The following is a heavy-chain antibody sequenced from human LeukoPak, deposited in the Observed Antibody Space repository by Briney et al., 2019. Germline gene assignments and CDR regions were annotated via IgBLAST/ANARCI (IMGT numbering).Heavy chain of an antibody. CDR3: AREETSSTNGIRWFDP. V-gene: IGHV1-46*01. CDR2: INPSGGST. CDR1: GYTFTSYY. Sequence: ASVKVSCEASGYTFTSYYMHWVRQAPGQGLEWMGIINPSGGSTSYAQKFQGRVTMTRDMSTSTVYMELSSLRSEDTAVYYCAREETSSTNGIRWFDPWGQGTLVTVFS. J-gene: IGHJ5*02. D-gene: IGHD2-2*01.